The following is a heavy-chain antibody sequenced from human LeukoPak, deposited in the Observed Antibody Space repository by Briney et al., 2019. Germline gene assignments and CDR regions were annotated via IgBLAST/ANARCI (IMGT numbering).Heavy chain of an antibody. CDR3: AKDGRIAVTGWDFDY. D-gene: IGHD6-19*01. V-gene: IGHV3-9*01. J-gene: IGHJ4*02. CDR2: ISWNSGSI. Sequence: PGGSLRLSCAASGFTFDDYAMHWVRHAPGKGLEWVSGISWNSGSIGYADSVKGRFTISRDNAKNSLYLQMNSLRAEDTALYYCAKDGRIAVTGWDFDYWGQGTLVTVSS. CDR1: GFTFDDYA.